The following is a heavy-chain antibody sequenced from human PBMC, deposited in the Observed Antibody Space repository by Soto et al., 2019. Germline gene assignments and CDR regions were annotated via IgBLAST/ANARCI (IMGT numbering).Heavy chain of an antibody. CDR2: IYSGETT. Sequence: GGSLRLSCAASGFNVNSDYMNWVRQTPGKGLEWVASIYSGETTYYADSVRGRFTISSDKSKNTLYFQLSSLRIEDTAVYYCTRDGRGLGRLSLFEYWGQGVLVTAPQ. J-gene: IGHJ4*02. V-gene: IGHV3-53*01. CDR3: TRDGRGLGRLSLFEY. CDR1: GFNVNSDY. D-gene: IGHD2-21*02.